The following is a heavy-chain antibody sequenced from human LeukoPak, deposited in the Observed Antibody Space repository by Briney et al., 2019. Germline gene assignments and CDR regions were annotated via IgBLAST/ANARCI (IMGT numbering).Heavy chain of an antibody. CDR1: GFTFSSYA. J-gene: IGHJ6*02. V-gene: IGHV3-30-3*01. D-gene: IGHD1-26*01. CDR3: ARGGGSYYAYYYYGMDV. Sequence: GGSLRLSCAASGFTFSSYAMHWVRQAPGKGLEWVAVISYDGSNKYYADSVKGRFTISRDNSKNTLYLQMNSPRAEDTAVYYCARGGGSYYAYYYYGMDVWGQGTTVTVSS. CDR2: ISYDGSNK.